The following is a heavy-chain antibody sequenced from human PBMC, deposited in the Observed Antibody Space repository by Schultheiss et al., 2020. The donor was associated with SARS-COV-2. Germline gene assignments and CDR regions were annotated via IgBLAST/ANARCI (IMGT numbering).Heavy chain of an antibody. CDR1: GFTFSSYG. Sequence: GGSLRLSCAASGFTFSSYGMHWVRQAPGKGLEWVAVIWYDGSNKYYADSVKGRFTISRDNSKNTLYLQMNSLRAEDTAVYYCAKLWHTIFGVVTSKKEDFDYWGQGTLVNVSS. J-gene: IGHJ4*02. D-gene: IGHD3-3*01. V-gene: IGHV3-33*06. CDR2: IWYDGSNK. CDR3: AKLWHTIFGVVTSKKEDFDY.